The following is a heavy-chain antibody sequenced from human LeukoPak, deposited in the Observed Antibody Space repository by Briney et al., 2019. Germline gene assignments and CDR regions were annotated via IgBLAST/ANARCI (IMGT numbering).Heavy chain of an antibody. D-gene: IGHD4-17*01. CDR3: AKDDYGDRN. CDR2: ISSSTYI. CDR1: GFTFSSYS. Sequence: PGGSLRLSCAASGFTFSSYSMSWVRQAPGKGLEWVSSISSSTYIYYADSVKGRFTISRDNSKNTLYLQMNSLRAEDTAVYYCAKDDYGDRNWGQGTLVTVSS. V-gene: IGHV3-21*04. J-gene: IGHJ4*02.